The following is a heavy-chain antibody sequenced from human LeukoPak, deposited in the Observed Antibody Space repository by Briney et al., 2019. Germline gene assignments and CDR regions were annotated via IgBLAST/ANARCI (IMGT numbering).Heavy chain of an antibody. CDR1: GFTFSSYG. D-gene: IGHD3-3*01. CDR2: IRYDGSNK. J-gene: IGHJ6*03. Sequence: GGSLRLSCAASGFTFSSYGMHWVRQAPGKGLEWVAFIRYDGSNKYYADSVKGRFTISRDNSKNTLYLQMNSLRAEDTAVYYCAKNADGDFWSGSSYYYYMDVWGKGTTVTVSS. V-gene: IGHV3-30*02. CDR3: AKNADGDFWSGSSYYYYMDV.